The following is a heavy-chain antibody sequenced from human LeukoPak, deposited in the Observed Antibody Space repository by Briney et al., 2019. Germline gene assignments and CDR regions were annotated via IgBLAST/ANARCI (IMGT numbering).Heavy chain of an antibody. J-gene: IGHJ5*02. CDR3: ARGYCSSTSCYTGSYDWFDP. Sequence: ASVKFSSTASVYTFTSYGISWVGRAPGQGLDGSGWIRSYNVNTNYAQKLHGRVTMTTDPSTSTAYMELRSLRSHDTAVYSCARGYCSSTSCYTGSYDWFDPWGQGTLVTVSS. D-gene: IGHD2-2*02. CDR1: VYTFTSYG. V-gene: IGHV1-18*01. CDR2: IRSYNVNT.